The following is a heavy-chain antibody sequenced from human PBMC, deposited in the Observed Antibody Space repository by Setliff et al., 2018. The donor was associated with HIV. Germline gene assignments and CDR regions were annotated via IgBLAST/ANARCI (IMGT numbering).Heavy chain of an antibody. V-gene: IGHV4-34*01. J-gene: IGHJ6*03. Sequence: PSETLSLTCAVYGGSFSAHYWTWIRQPPGKGLEWIGEINHSGSTNYNPSLKSRVTISVDTSKNQFSLKLRSVTAADTAIYYCARSDLDNGSGYFDYYSYCMDVWGRGTTVTVSS. CDR2: INHSGST. D-gene: IGHD3-22*01. CDR1: GGSFSAHY. CDR3: ARSDLDNGSGYFDYYSYCMDV.